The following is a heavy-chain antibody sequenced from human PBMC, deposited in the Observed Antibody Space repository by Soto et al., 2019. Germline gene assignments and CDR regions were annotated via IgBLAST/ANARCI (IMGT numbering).Heavy chain of an antibody. Sequence: ASVKVSCKASGYTFTSYAMHWVRQAPGQRLEWMGWINAGNGNTKYSQKFQGRVTITRDTSASTAYMELSSLRSEDTAVYYCARDSAYCSGGSRYSGMFDYGGQGTLATV. V-gene: IGHV1-3*01. J-gene: IGHJ4*01. D-gene: IGHD2-15*01. CDR1: GYTFTSYA. CDR3: ARDSAYCSGGSRYSGMFDY. CDR2: INAGNGNT.